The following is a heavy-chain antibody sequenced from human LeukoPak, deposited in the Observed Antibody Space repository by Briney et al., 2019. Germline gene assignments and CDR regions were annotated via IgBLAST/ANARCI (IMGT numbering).Heavy chain of an antibody. CDR1: GYTFTGYY. D-gene: IGHD3-3*01. J-gene: IGHJ6*02. V-gene: IGHV1-2*02. Sequence: ASVKLSCKASGYTFTGYYMHWVRQAPGQGLEWMGWINPNSGGTNYAQKFRGRVTMTRDTSISTAYMELSRLRSDDTAVYYCARGSILRFLEWLSPSYYGMDVWGQGTTVTVSS. CDR3: ARGSILRFLEWLSPSYYGMDV. CDR2: INPNSGGT.